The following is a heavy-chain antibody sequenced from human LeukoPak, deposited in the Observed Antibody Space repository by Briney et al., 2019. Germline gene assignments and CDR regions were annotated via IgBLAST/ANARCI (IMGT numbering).Heavy chain of an antibody. D-gene: IGHD1-7*01. Sequence: SETLSLTCTVSGGSISSYYWSWIRQPPGKGLEWIGYIYYSGSTNYNPSLKSRVTISVDTSKNQFSLKLSSVTAADTAVYYCAISTTGTTPWFDYWGQGTLVTVSS. CDR3: AISTTGTTPWFDY. J-gene: IGHJ4*02. CDR1: GGSISSYY. CDR2: IYYSGST. V-gene: IGHV4-59*01.